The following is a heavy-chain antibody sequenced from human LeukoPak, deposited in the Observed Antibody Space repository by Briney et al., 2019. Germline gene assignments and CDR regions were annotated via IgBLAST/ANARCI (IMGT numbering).Heavy chain of an antibody. J-gene: IGHJ4*02. CDR2: ISGSGGST. D-gene: IGHD4-17*01. Sequence: GGSLRLSCAASGFTFSSYTMTWVRQAPGKGPEWVSGISGSGGSTYYADPVQGRLTISRDNSKNTLYLQMNSLRADDTAVYYCAKCLGPYGDCYFDYWGQGTLVTVSS. CDR1: GFTFSSYT. V-gene: IGHV3-23*01. CDR3: AKCLGPYGDCYFDY.